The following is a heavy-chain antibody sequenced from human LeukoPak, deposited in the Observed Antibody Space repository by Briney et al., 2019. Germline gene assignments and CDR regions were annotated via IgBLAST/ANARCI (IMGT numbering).Heavy chain of an antibody. CDR1: GFTFSKYW. J-gene: IGHJ4*02. CDR2: INTDGTVT. D-gene: IGHD6-19*01. V-gene: IGHV3-74*01. Sequence: PGGSLRLSCAASGFTFSKYWMLWVRHAPGKGLECVSRINTDGTVTTYAGSVKGRFTVSRDNADNTMFLQMNSVRDEDTAVYYCATKQWLAPPPDSWGQGTPVTVSS. CDR3: ATKQWLAPPPDS.